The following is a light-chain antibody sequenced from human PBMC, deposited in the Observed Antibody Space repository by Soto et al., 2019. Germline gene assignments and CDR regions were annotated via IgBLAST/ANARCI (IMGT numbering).Light chain of an antibody. Sequence: EIVMTQSPATLSVSPGDRATLSCRASQSVDNDLAWYQQKPGQPPRLLIYDASTRATGIPARFSGSQSGTEFTLTISSLLSEDFAVYSCQQYGDSSFTFGPGTKVDIK. V-gene: IGKV3D-15*01. CDR3: QQYGDSSFT. J-gene: IGKJ3*01. CDR1: QSVDND. CDR2: DAS.